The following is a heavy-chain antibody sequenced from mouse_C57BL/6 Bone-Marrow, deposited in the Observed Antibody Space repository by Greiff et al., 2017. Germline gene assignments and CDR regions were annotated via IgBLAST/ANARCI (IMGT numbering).Heavy chain of an antibody. CDR3: ARHGDDYGGFAY. V-gene: IGHV5-15*04. Sequence: EVMLVESGGGLVQPGGSLKLSCAASGFTFSDYGMAWVRQAPRKGPEWVAFISNLAYSIYYADTVTGRFPISRENAKNTLNLEMSSLRSEDTAMYYCARHGDDYGGFAYWGQGTLVTVSA. CDR1: GFTFSDYG. CDR2: ISNLAYSI. J-gene: IGHJ3*01. D-gene: IGHD2-4*01.